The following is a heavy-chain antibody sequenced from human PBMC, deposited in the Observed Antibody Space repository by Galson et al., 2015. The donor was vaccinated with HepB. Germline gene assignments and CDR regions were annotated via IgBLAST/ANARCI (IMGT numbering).Heavy chain of an antibody. CDR3: ARERTLVAVVYYGMDV. CDR2: ISSSSSTI. D-gene: IGHD3-22*01. Sequence: SLRLSCAASGFTFSSYSMNWVRQAPGKGLEWVSYISSSSSTIYYADSVKGRFTISRDNAKNSLYLQMNSLRDEDTAVYYCARERTLVAVVYYGMDVWGQGTTSPSP. V-gene: IGHV3-48*02. J-gene: IGHJ6*02. CDR1: GFTFSSYS.